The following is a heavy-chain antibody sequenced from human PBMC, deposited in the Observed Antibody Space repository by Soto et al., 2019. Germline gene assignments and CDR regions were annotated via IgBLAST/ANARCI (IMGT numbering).Heavy chain of an antibody. CDR2: IYYIGST. Sequence: SETLSLTCTVSGGSMSHYYWTWILRPPGRGLERIGYIYYIGSTNYNPSLASRFTMSVDTSRNQPSLNLTSETSADTAVYYSARGYSPASGAPWARVRWFDSWGPGTLVTVSS. V-gene: IGHV4-59*01. CDR3: ARGYSPASGAPWARVRWFDS. D-gene: IGHD1-1*01. J-gene: IGHJ5*01. CDR1: GGSMSHYY.